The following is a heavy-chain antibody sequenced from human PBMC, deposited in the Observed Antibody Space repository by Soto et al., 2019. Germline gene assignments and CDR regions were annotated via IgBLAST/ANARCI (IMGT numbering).Heavy chain of an antibody. V-gene: IGHV4-38-2*02. CDR1: GYSISSGYY. Sequence: LSLTCAVSGYSISSGYYWGWIRQPPGKGLEWIGSIYHSGSTYYNPSLKSRVTISVDTSKNQFSLKLSSVTAADTAVYYCARDRGTFGVVIGYFDYWGQGTLVTVSS. CDR2: IYHSGST. D-gene: IGHD3-3*01. J-gene: IGHJ4*02. CDR3: ARDRGTFGVVIGYFDY.